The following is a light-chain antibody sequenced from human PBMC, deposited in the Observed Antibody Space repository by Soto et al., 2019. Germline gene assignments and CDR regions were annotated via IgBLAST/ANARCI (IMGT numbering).Light chain of an antibody. V-gene: IGLV1-44*01. Sequence: QSVLTQPPSASGTPGQRVTISCSGSSSNIGSNSANWYQQFPGTAPKLLIYNYAQRPSGAPDRFSGSKSGNTASLTISGLQAEDEADYYCSSYTSSGTLWVFGGGTKVTVL. CDR2: NYA. J-gene: IGLJ3*02. CDR1: SSNIGSNS. CDR3: SSYTSSGTLWV.